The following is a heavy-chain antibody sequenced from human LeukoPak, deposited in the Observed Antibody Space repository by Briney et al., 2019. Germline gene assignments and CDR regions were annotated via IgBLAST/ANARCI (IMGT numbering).Heavy chain of an antibody. V-gene: IGHV4-34*01. CDR3: ARGLRNGLGY. J-gene: IGHJ4*02. Sequence: PSETLSLTCAVYGESFSGYYWSWIRQPPGKGLEWIGEINHSGSTNYNPSLKSRVTISVDTSKNQFSLKLSSVTAADTAVYYCARGLRNGLGYWGQGTLVTVSS. CDR1: GESFSGYY. D-gene: IGHD2-8*01. CDR2: INHSGST.